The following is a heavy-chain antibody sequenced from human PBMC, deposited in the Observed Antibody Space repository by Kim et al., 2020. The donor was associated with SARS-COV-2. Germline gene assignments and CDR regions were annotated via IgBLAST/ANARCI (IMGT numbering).Heavy chain of an antibody. CDR1: GFTVRDNY. CDR2: IYRGGST. J-gene: IGHJ6*02. Sequence: GGSLRLSCAASGFTVRDNYMSWARQAPGKGLEWVSVIYRGGSTYYADSMKGRFTISRDSSKNTLYLQMNSLRAEDTAVYYCAKGYSQYSYYAMDVWGLGTTVTVSS. CDR3: AKGYSQYSYYAMDV. D-gene: IGHD2-15*01. V-gene: IGHV3-53*01.